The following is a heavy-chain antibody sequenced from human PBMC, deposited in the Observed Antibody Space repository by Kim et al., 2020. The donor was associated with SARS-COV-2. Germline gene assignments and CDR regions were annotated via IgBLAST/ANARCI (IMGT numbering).Heavy chain of an antibody. CDR1: GGSFSGYY. Sequence: SETLSLTCAVYGGSFSGYYWSWIRQPPGKGLEWIGEINHSGSTNYNPSLKSRVTISVDTSKNQFSLKLSSVTAADTAVYYCARVPNYYGSGSYSSHFDYWGQGTLVTVSS. J-gene: IGHJ4*02. CDR3: ARVPNYYGSGSYSSHFDY. D-gene: IGHD3-10*01. CDR2: INHSGST. V-gene: IGHV4-34*01.